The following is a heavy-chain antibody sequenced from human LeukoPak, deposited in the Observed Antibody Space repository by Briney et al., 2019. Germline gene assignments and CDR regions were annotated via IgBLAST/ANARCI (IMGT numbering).Heavy chain of an antibody. D-gene: IGHD5-12*01. V-gene: IGHV3-30*18. Sequence: GGSLRLSCAASGFTFSSYGMHWVRQAPGKGLEWVAVISYDGSNKYYADSVKGRFTISRDNSKNTLYLQMNSLRAEDTAVYYCAKDKVSGYTLTHYYCYGMDVWGQGTTVTVSS. CDR1: GFTFSSYG. J-gene: IGHJ6*02. CDR3: AKDKVSGYTLTHYYCYGMDV. CDR2: ISYDGSNK.